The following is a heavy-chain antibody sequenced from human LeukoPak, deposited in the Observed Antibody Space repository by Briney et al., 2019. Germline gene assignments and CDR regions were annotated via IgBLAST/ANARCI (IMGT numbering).Heavy chain of an antibody. CDR2: IWSDGTNR. V-gene: IGHV3-33*01. J-gene: IGHJ4*02. Sequence: PGTSLRLSCAASGFIFSHYALHWVRQAPGKGLEWVAVIWSDGTNRYYGDSVKGRFSISRDDSQKRVFLQMSNLRADDTAVYYCARDAQRGFDYSNSLQYWGQGALVTVSS. CDR3: ARDAQRGFDYSNSLQY. D-gene: IGHD4-11*01. CDR1: GFIFSHYA.